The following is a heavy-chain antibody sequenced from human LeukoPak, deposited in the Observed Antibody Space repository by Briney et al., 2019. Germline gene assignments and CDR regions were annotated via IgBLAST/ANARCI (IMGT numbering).Heavy chain of an antibody. CDR3: ASLPPRYYDFWSGYYPPAY. CDR2: IFYSGST. CDR1: GGSINNYY. V-gene: IGHV4-59*12. D-gene: IGHD3-3*01. Sequence: PSETLSLTCIVSGGSINNYYWNWIRQPPGKGLEWIGYIFYSGSTNYNPSLRSRVTISVDTSKNQFSLRLSSVTAADTAVCYCASLPPRYYDFWSGYYPPAYWGQGTLVTVSS. J-gene: IGHJ4*02.